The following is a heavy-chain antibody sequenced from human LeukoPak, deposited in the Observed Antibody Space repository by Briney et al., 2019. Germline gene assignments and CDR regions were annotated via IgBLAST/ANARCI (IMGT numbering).Heavy chain of an antibody. CDR3: ARDLGRYTADY. CDR1: GFTFSSYS. V-gene: IGHV3-21*01. D-gene: IGHD1-26*01. J-gene: IGHJ4*02. Sequence: GGSLRLSCAASGFTFSSYSMNWVRQAPGKGLEWVSSISSSSSYIYYADSVKGRFTISRDNAKNSLYLQMNSLRAEETAVYYCARDLGRYTADYWGQGTLVTVSS. CDR2: ISSSSSYI.